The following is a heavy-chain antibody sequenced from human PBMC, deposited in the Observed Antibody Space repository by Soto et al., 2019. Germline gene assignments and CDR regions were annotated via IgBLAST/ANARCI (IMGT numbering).Heavy chain of an antibody. V-gene: IGHV1-46*01. CDR1: GYTFTSYF. Sequence: ASVKVSCKASGYTFTSYFMHWVRQAPGQGLEWMGIINPSGGSTSYAQKFQGRVTMTRDTSTSTVYMELSSLRSEDTAVYYCARDIDAYSSSWYYFDYWGQGTLVTVSS. CDR3: ARDIDAYSSSWYYFDY. J-gene: IGHJ4*02. D-gene: IGHD6-13*01. CDR2: INPSGGST.